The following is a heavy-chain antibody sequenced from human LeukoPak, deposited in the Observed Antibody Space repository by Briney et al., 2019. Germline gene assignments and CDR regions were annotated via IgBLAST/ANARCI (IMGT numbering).Heavy chain of an antibody. V-gene: IGHV3-7*01. CDR2: IKQDGSEK. CDR3: AREAKVATTFEYYYYYYMDV. CDR1: GFTFSSYW. Sequence: GGSLRLSCAASGFTFSSYWMSWVRQAPGKGLEWVANIKQDGSEKYYVDSVKGRFTISRDNAKNSLYLQMNSLRAEDTAVYYCAREAKVATTFEYYYYYYMDVWGKGTTVTVSS. J-gene: IGHJ6*03. D-gene: IGHD5-12*01.